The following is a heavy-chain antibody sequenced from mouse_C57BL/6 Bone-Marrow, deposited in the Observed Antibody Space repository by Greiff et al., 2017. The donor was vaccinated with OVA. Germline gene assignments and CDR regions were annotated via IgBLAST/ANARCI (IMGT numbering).Heavy chain of an antibody. CDR1: GYSITSGYY. CDR3: ARYYYGSSLAY. D-gene: IGHD1-1*01. V-gene: IGHV3-6*01. J-gene: IGHJ3*01. CDR2: ISYDGSN. Sequence: VQLKQSGPGLVKPSQSLSLTCSVTGYSITSGYYWNWIRQFPGNKLEWMGYISYDGSNNYNPSLKNRISITRDTSKNQFFLKLNSVTTEDTATYYCARYYYGSSLAYWGQGTLVTVSA.